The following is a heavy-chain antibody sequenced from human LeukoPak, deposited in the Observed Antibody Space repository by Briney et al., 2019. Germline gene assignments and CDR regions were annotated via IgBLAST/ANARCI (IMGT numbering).Heavy chain of an antibody. V-gene: IGHV3-23*01. Sequence: PGGSLRLSCAASGFTFGSYGMSWVRQAPGKGLEWVSAISGSGGSTYYADSVKGRFTISRDNAKNSLYLQMNSLRAEDTAVYYCASVEMATIGFDYWGQGTLVTVSS. CDR2: ISGSGGST. CDR3: ASVEMATIGFDY. D-gene: IGHD5-24*01. CDR1: GFTFGSYG. J-gene: IGHJ4*02.